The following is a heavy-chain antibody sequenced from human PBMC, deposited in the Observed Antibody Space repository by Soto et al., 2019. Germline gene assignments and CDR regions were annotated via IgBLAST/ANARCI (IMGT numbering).Heavy chain of an antibody. Sequence: QPGGSLRLSCAASGFSFDDFIMHWVRQAPGKGLEWVSLISWDGGSTYYADSVRGRFTISRDNSKDSLYLQMNSLRTEDTALYYCAKASSSGDYFDYWGQGTLVTVSS. CDR3: AKASSSGDYFDY. V-gene: IGHV3-43*01. CDR1: GFSFDDFI. D-gene: IGHD6-6*01. J-gene: IGHJ4*02. CDR2: ISWDGGST.